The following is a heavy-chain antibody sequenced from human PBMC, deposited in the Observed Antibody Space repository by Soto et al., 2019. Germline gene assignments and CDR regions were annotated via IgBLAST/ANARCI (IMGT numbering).Heavy chain of an antibody. Sequence: PGGSLRLSCAASGFTFSSYGMNWVRQAPGKGLEWVAVISYDGSNKYDADSVKGRFTISRDNSKNTPYLHMNSLRDEDTAVYYCAKVRGLVPAAIRVGYYYGMDVWGQGTTVTVSS. D-gene: IGHD2-2*02. CDR2: ISYDGSNK. J-gene: IGHJ6*02. CDR1: GFTFSSYG. V-gene: IGHV3-30*18. CDR3: AKVRGLVPAAIRVGYYYGMDV.